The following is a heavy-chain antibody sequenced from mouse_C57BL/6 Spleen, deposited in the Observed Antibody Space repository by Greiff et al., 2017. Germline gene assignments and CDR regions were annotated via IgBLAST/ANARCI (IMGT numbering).Heavy chain of an antibody. Sequence: QVQLQQPGAELVKPGASVTLSCKASGYTFTSYWLQWVKQRPGQGLELIGEIAPSDSYTNYNQKFKGKATLTVDTSSSTAYMQLSSLTSEDSAVYYCARKAYGNYDYWGQGTTLTVSS. CDR2: IAPSDSYT. CDR3: ARKAYGNYDY. J-gene: IGHJ2*01. CDR1: GYTFTSYW. V-gene: IGHV1-50*01. D-gene: IGHD2-1*01.